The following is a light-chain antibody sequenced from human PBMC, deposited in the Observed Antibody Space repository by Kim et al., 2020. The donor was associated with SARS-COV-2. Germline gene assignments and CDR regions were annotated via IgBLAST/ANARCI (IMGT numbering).Light chain of an antibody. J-gene: IGKJ4*01. CDR3: QQRSNWLT. CDR1: QSVGSY. V-gene: IGKV3-11*01. CDR2: DAS. Sequence: LSLSPGERAALSCRASQSVGSYLAWYQQKPGQAPRLLSYDASNRATGIPARFSGSGSGTDFTLTISSLGPEDFAVYYCQQRSNWLTFGGGTKVEIK.